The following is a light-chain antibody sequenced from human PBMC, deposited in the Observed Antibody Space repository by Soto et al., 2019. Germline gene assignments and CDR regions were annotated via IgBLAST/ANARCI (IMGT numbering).Light chain of an antibody. CDR2: GAS. CDR1: QTVSRH. CDR3: QQYNNWPGGT. J-gene: IGKJ1*01. Sequence: EIVMTQSPGTLSVSPGERATLSCRASQTVSRHLAWYQQRPGQAPRLLIFGASTRATGIPARFSGSGSGTEFTLTISSLQSEDFAVYYCQQYNNWPGGTFGQGTKVDIK. V-gene: IGKV3-15*01.